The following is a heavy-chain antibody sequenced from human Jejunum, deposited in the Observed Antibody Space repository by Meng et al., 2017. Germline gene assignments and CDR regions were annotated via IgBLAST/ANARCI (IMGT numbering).Heavy chain of an antibody. V-gene: IGHV4-38-2*02. D-gene: IGHD3-22*01. CDR1: GSSINSDYY. CDR3: AADIAYPWFFF. J-gene: IGHJ4*02. Sequence: SETLSLTCTVSGSSINSDYYWGWIRQSPGKGLEWIGTVYHSATTFYNPSLKSRVTISVDTSKNQYYLQLTSVTAADTAIYYCAADIAYPWFFFWGQGALVTVSS. CDR2: VYHSATT.